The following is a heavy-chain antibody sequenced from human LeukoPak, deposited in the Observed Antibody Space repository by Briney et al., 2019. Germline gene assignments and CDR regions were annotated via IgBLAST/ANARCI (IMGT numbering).Heavy chain of an antibody. CDR3: ASRRRGPYYYDSSGYYFSY. Sequence: SETLSLTCTVSGGSISSYYWSWIRQPPGKGLEWIGYIYYSGSTNYNPSLKSRVTISVDTSKNQFSLKLSSVTAADTAVYYCASRRRGPYYYDSSGYYFSYWGQGTLVTVSS. CDR2: IYYSGST. D-gene: IGHD3-22*01. CDR1: GGSISSYY. V-gene: IGHV4-59*12. J-gene: IGHJ4*02.